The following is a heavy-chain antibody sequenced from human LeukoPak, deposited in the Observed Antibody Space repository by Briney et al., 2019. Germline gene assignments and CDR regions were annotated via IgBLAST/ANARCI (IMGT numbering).Heavy chain of an antibody. CDR2: ITSRDGGT. V-gene: IGHV3-23*01. J-gene: IGHJ5*02. D-gene: IGHD3-22*01. CDR1: GFTFSIYA. CDR3: AKDRPNYYESNGDYYRRNGGS. Sequence: GGSLRLSCAASGFTFSIYAMSWVRQAPGKGLDWVSPITSRDGGTFYTDPVKGRFTISRDNSKNMLYLQMNSLRAEDTAIYYCAKDRPNYYESNGDYYRRNGGSWGQGTLVTVSS.